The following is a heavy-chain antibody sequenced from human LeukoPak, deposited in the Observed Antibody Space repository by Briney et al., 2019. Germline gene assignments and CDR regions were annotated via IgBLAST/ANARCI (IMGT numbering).Heavy chain of an antibody. CDR1: GGSFSNYY. CDR3: ARGLEYDFWSGNYSDAFDI. Sequence: PSETLSLTRAVYGGSFSNYYWSWIRHPPGKGLEWIGEINHSGGTNYNPSLKSRVTISIDTSKNQFSLKLSSVTAADTALYYCARGLEYDFWSGNYSDAFDIWDQGTMVTVCS. V-gene: IGHV4-34*01. D-gene: IGHD3-3*01. CDR2: INHSGGT. J-gene: IGHJ3*02.